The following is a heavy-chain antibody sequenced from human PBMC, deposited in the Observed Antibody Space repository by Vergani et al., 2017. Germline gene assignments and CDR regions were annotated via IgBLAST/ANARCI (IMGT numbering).Heavy chain of an antibody. CDR2: ISSSSSYI. J-gene: IGHJ1*01. Sequence: EVQLVESGGGLVKPGGSLRLSCAASGFTFSSYSMNWVRQAPGKGLEWVSSISSSSSYIYYADSVKGRFTISRDNAKNSLYLQMNSLRAEDTAVYYCARDDSSWFGDRGYFQHWGQGTLGTVSS. D-gene: IGHD3-10*01. V-gene: IGHV3-21*01. CDR1: GFTFSSYS. CDR3: ARDDSSWFGDRGYFQH.